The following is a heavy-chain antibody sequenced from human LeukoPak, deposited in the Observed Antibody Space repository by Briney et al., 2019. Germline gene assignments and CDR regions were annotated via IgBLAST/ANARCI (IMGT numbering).Heavy chain of an antibody. J-gene: IGHJ4*02. V-gene: IGHV3-7*01. CDR3: VRERYRGSDY. Sequence: PEGSLRLSCAGSGFTFSDFWMTWVRQTPGKGLEWVANIKEDGTEKNLVDSVKGRFTISRDNTKNLLYLEMNSLRVEDTAVYYCVRERYRGSDYWGQGTLVTVSS. CDR1: GFTFSDFW. CDR2: IKEDGTEK. D-gene: IGHD3-10*01.